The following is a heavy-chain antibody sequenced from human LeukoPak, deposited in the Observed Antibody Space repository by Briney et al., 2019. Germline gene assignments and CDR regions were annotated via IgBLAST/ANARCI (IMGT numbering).Heavy chain of an antibody. Sequence: SETLSLTCTVSGGSISSSSYYWGWIRQPPGKGLEWIGSIYYSGSTYYNPSLKSRVTISVDTSKNQFSLKLSSVTAADTAVYYCARDREVVSTIDYYYMDVWGKGTTVTISS. CDR3: ARDREVVSTIDYYYMDV. D-gene: IGHD5/OR15-5a*01. CDR2: IYYSGST. V-gene: IGHV4-39*07. CDR1: GGSISSSSYY. J-gene: IGHJ6*03.